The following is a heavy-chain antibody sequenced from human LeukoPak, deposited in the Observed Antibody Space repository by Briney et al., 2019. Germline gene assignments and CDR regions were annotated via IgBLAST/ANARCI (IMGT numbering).Heavy chain of an antibody. J-gene: IGHJ6*03. V-gene: IGHV3-11*01. CDR2: ISSSGSTI. CDR1: GFTFSDYY. CDR3: ARDRGASGSYYNGYYYYMDV. D-gene: IGHD3-10*01. Sequence: GSLRLSCAASGFTFSDYYMSWIRQAPGKGLEWVSYISSSGSTIYYADSVKGRFTISRDNAKNSLYLQMNSLRAEDTAVYYCARDRGASGSYYNGYYYYMDVWGKGTTVTVSS.